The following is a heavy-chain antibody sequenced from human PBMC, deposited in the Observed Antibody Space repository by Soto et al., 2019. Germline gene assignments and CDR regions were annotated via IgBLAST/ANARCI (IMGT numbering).Heavy chain of an antibody. J-gene: IGHJ4*02. CDR3: ARDLMTTDFDY. V-gene: IGHV3-21*01. CDR2: ISSSSSYT. D-gene: IGHD4-4*01. Sequence: GGSLRLSCAASGFTFSSYSMNWVRQAPVQGLEWVSSISSSSSYTYYADSVKGRFTISRDNANNSLYLQMNSLRAEDTAVYYCARDLMTTDFDYWGQGTLVTVSS. CDR1: GFTFSSYS.